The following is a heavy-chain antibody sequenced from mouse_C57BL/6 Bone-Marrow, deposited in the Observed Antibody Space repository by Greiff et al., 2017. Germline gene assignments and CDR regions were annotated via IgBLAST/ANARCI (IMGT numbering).Heavy chain of an antibody. CDR2: ISDGGSYT. D-gene: IGHD1-2*01. J-gene: IGHJ2*01. Sequence: EVHLVESGGGLVKPGGSLKLSCAASGSTFSSYAMSWVRQTPEKRLEWVATISDGGSYTYYPDNVTGRFTILSDHAKNNLYLQMSHLNSEDTAMYYCARYGYAGFDYWGQGTTLTVSS. V-gene: IGHV5-4*01. CDR3: ARYGYAGFDY. CDR1: GSTFSSYA.